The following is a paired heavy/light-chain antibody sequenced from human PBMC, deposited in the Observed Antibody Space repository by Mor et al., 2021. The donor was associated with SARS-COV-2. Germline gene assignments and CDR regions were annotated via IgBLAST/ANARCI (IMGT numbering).Heavy chain of an antibody. J-gene: IGHJ3*02. CDR2: IIPSLDIA. CDR1: EGTFSG. CDR3: ASRTSVPSSGAFDI. D-gene: IGHD4-4*01. Sequence: HVHFVQSGAEVKKPGSSVKVSCKASEGTFSGFNWVRQAPGQGLEWMGRIIPSLDIANFAQKFQGTVTLTADKSTNTGYLELNSLTSEDTAMYFCASRTSVPSSGAFDIWGQGTMVTVSS. V-gene: IGHV1-69*04.
Light chain of an antibody. CDR1: QRISTR. J-gene: IGKJ1*01. CDR3: QQYNSYPWT. Sequence: DIQMTQSHSTLSASVGDRVTITCRASQRISTRLAWYHQKPGKVPKLLIYEASNLESGVPSRFSGSGSGTEFTLTISSLQPDDYATYYCQQYNSYPWTFGQGTKVEIK. V-gene: IGKV1-5*03. CDR2: EAS.